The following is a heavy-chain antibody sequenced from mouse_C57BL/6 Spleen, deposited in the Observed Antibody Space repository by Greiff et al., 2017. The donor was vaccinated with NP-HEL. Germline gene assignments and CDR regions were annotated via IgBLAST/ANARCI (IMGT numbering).Heavy chain of an antibody. V-gene: IGHV3-6*01. CDR2: ISYDGSN. D-gene: IGHD2-1*01. J-gene: IGHJ2*01. CDR1: GYSITSGYY. CDR3: ARGGSIYYGNWVYFDY. Sequence: VQLQQSGPGLVKPSQSLSLTCSVTGYSITSGYYWNWIRQFPGNKLEWMGYISYDGSNNYNPSLKNRISITRDTSKNQFFLKLNSVTTEDTATYYCARGGSIYYGNWVYFDYWGQGTTLTVSS.